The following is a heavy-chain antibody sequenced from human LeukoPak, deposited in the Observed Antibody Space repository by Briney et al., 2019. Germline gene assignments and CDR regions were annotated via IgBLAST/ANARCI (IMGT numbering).Heavy chain of an antibody. J-gene: IGHJ6*02. CDR3: ARGRLIRDGGYSYGYAHYYYFGMDV. CDR1: GYTFTSYD. V-gene: IGHV1-8*01. D-gene: IGHD5-18*01. Sequence: ASVKVSCKASGYTFTSYDINWVRQATGQGVERMGWMNPNSGNTGYAQKFQGRVTMTRNTSISTAYMELSSLRSEDTAAYYCARGRLIRDGGYSYGYAHYYYFGMDVWGQGTTVTVSS. CDR2: MNPNSGNT.